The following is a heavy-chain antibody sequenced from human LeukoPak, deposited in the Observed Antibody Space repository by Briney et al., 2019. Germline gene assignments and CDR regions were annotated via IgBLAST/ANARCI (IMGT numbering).Heavy chain of an antibody. Sequence: HAGGSLRLSCAASGFTFSNYAMKWVRQAPGKGLEWVSTISDSGGGTYYADSVKGRFTISRDNSKNILYLQMNSLRAEDTAVYYCARTFGANVLGAFDFWGQGTLVTVSS. D-gene: IGHD4/OR15-4a*01. CDR2: ISDSGGGT. J-gene: IGHJ3*01. V-gene: IGHV3-23*01. CDR1: GFTFSNYA. CDR3: ARTFGANVLGAFDF.